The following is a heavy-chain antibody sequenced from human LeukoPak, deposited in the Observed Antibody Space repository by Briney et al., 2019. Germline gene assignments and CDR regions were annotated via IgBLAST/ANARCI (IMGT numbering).Heavy chain of an antibody. Sequence: SETLSLTCAVSGGSISSGPFYWSWIRQPAGKGLEWLGHIYTTGSTNYNPSLQSRVSISLDTSKNQFSLRLTSVTATDTAVYYCARGGNGHYDSSGYYYGVSAFDIWGQGTMVTVSS. CDR1: GGSISSGPFY. V-gene: IGHV4-61*09. CDR3: ARGGNGHYDSSGYYYGVSAFDI. D-gene: IGHD3-22*01. CDR2: IYTTGST. J-gene: IGHJ3*02.